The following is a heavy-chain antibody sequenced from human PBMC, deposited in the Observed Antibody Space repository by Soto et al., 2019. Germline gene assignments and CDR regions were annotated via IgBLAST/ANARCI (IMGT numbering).Heavy chain of an antibody. Sequence: ASVKVSCKASGYTITAHLLHWVRQAPGQGLEGMGWISAYNGNTNYAQKLQGRVTMTTDTSTSTAYMELRSLRSDDTAVYYCAGVEAGGFDYWGQGNLVTFS. CDR3: AGVEAGGFDY. V-gene: IGHV1-18*04. J-gene: IGHJ4*02. CDR2: ISAYNGNT. CDR1: GYTITAHL. D-gene: IGHD2-15*01.